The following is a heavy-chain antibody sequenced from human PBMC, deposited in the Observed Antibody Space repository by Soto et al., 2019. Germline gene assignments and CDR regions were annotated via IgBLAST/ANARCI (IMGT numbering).Heavy chain of an antibody. CDR1: GGTFSSYA. V-gene: IGHV1-69*13. J-gene: IGHJ6*02. CDR2: IIPIFGTA. D-gene: IGHD4-17*01. Sequence: SVKVSCKASGGTFSSYAISWVRQAPGQGLEWMGGIIPIFGTANYAQKFQGRVTITADESTSTAYMELSSLRSEDTAVYYCASGDYGGYYYYGMDVWGQGTTVTVSS. CDR3: ASGDYGGYYYYGMDV.